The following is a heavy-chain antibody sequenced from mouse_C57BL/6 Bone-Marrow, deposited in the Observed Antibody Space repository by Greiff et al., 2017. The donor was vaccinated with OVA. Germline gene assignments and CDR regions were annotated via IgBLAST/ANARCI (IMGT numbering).Heavy chain of an antibody. V-gene: IGHV5-4*01. CDR1: GFTFSSYA. Sequence: EVKLMESGGGLVKPGGSLKLSCAASGFTFSSYAMSWVRQTPEKRLEWVATISDGGSYTYYPDNVKGRFTISRDNAKNNLYLQMSHLKAEDTAMYYCARDPSYYGNYFAYWGQGTLVTVSA. CDR3: ARDPSYYGNYFAY. J-gene: IGHJ3*01. CDR2: ISDGGSYT. D-gene: IGHD2-10*01.